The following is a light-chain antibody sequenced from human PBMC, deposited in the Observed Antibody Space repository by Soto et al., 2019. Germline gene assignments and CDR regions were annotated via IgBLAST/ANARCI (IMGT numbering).Light chain of an antibody. CDR2: GAS. J-gene: IGKJ5*01. V-gene: IGKV3-20*01. CDR3: QHYGNSRAT. CDR1: QSVNSNY. Sequence: EIVLTQSPGTLSLSPGERATLSCRASQSVNSNYLAWYQQKPGQAPRLLIYGASRRATDIPDRFSGSGSGTDFTLSITRLEPEDFAVYFCQHYGNSRATFGQGTRLEIK.